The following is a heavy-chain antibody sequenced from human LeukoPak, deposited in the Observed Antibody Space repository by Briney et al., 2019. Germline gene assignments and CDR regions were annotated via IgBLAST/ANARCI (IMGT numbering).Heavy chain of an antibody. D-gene: IGHD3-3*01. V-gene: IGHV4-59*01. CDR2: IYYSGDT. CDR3: ARLEWRGNYKGHFGALDM. Sequence: SETLSLTCIVSGGSISRYYWIWLRQPPGKGLEWIGYIYYSGDTKYNPSLKSRVIISVDMSKSQFSLKLSSVTAADTAVYYCARLEWRGNYKGHFGALDMWARGTMVTVSS. J-gene: IGHJ3*02. CDR1: GGSISRYY.